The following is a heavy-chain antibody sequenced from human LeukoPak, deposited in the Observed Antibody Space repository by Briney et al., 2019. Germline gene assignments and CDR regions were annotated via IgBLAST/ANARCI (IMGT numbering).Heavy chain of an antibody. CDR2: ISSSSGYI. CDR1: GFTFSSYS. D-gene: IGHD1-26*01. V-gene: IGHV3-21*01. J-gene: IGHJ3*02. CDR3: ARDVELLDAFDI. Sequence: GGSLRLSCAASGFTFSSYSMNWVRQAPGKGLEWISSISSSSGYIYYADSVKGRFTISRDNAKNSLYLQMNSLRAEGTAVYYCARDVELLDAFDIWGQGTMVTVSS.